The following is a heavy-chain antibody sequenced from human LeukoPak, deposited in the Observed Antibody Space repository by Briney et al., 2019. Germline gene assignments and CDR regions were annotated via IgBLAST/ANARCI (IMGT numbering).Heavy chain of an antibody. V-gene: IGHV4-59*12. J-gene: IGHJ4*02. CDR2: IYYCGST. CDR1: GGSISSYY. D-gene: IGHD4-17*01. CDR3: ARDPYGDYGFDY. Sequence: SETLSLTCTVSGGSISSYYWSWIRQPPGKGLEWIGYIYYCGSTNYNPSLKSRVTISVDTSKNQFSLKLSSVTAADTAVYYCARDPYGDYGFDYWGQGTLVTVSS.